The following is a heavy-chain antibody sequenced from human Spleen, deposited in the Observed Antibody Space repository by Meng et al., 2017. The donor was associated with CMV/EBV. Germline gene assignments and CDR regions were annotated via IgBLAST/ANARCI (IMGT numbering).Heavy chain of an antibody. CDR3: ARVHTGSNPPYYYYGMDV. CDR1: GFTFSSYS. D-gene: IGHD4-23*01. V-gene: IGHV3-21*01. J-gene: IGHJ6*02. Sequence: GESLKISCAASGFTFSSYSMNWVRQAPGKGLKWVSSTSSSSSYIYYADSVKGRFTISRDNAKNSLYLQMNSLRAEDTAVYYCARVHTGSNPPYYYYGMDVWGQGTTVTVSS. CDR2: TSSSSSYI.